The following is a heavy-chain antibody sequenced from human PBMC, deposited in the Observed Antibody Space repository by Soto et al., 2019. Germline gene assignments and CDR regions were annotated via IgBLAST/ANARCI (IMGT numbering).Heavy chain of an antibody. CDR2: IQSGGPT. Sequence: EVHLVESGGGLVQPGGSLRLSCAASGFTVSSNYMSWVRQAPGKGLEWVSLIQSGGPTYYADSVKGRFTISRDTSENTLQLHRDTMSTEDPDVYYCARDDVLCDGGRCDGVHVDVWGKGTKVTVSS. V-gene: IGHV3-66*01. J-gene: IGHJ6*04. CDR3: ARDDVLCDGGRCDGVHVDV. CDR1: GFTVSSNY. D-gene: IGHD1-1*01.